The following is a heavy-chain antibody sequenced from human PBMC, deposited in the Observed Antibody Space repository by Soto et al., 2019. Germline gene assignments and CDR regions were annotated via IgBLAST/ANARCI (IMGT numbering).Heavy chain of an antibody. Sequence: EVQLVESGGRLVQPGGSLRLSCAASGFTFSSYWIHWVRQAPGKGLVWVSRINTDGSSTDYADSVKGRFTISRDNARNTLYLQMNSLSAEDTAVYYCAKRDGDTYGSFHWGLGTLVTVSS. V-gene: IGHV3-74*01. J-gene: IGHJ4*02. CDR2: INTDGSST. CDR3: AKRDGDTYGSFH. CDR1: GFTFSSYW. D-gene: IGHD5-18*01.